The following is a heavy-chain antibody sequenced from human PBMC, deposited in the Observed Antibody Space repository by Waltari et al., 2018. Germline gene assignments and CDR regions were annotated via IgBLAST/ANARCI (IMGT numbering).Heavy chain of an antibody. J-gene: IGHJ5*02. CDR3: AKSLPSGQGLAYDA. Sequence: EVQLLESGGGLVQPGGSLRLSCAASGFAFNIYAMNGVRQAPGKGLGWVSIITTSGANTYYADSVKGRFTISRDNSKNTLYLQMNSLRAEDTAVYYCAKSLPSGQGLAYDAWGQGTLVTVSS. V-gene: IGHV3-23*01. CDR2: ITTSGANT. CDR1: GFAFNIYA.